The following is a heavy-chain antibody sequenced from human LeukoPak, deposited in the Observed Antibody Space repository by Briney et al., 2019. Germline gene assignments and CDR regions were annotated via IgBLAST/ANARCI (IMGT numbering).Heavy chain of an antibody. D-gene: IGHD1-1*01. Sequence: GGSLRLSCAASGFTFSSYGMHWVRQAPGKGLEWVAFIRYDGSNKYYVDSVKGRFTISRDNSKNTLYLQMNSLRAEDTAVYYCAKDRNGRTGWFDPWGQGTLVTVSS. CDR3: AKDRNGRTGWFDP. V-gene: IGHV3-30*02. J-gene: IGHJ5*02. CDR1: GFTFSSYG. CDR2: IRYDGSNK.